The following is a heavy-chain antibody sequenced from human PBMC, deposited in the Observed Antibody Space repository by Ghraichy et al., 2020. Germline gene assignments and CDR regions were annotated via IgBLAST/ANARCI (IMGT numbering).Heavy chain of an antibody. CDR2: ISGPGGST. V-gene: IGHV3-23*01. CDR1: GFTFNIYA. Sequence: GGSLRLSCAASGFTFNIYAMSWVRQAPGKGLEWVLGISGPGGSTYQTESVRGRFSISRDNSKNMVYLQMNSLRADDTAVYYCAKGFSYSSSWGHGLDVWGQGTTVTVSS. J-gene: IGHJ6*02. CDR3: AKGFSYSSSWGHGLDV. D-gene: IGHD6-13*01.